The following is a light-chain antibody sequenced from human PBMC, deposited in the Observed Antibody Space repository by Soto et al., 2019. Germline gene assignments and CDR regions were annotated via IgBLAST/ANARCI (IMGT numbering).Light chain of an antibody. V-gene: IGKV1-5*03. CDR3: QQYDSYSPLT. CDR1: QSISSW. CDR2: KAS. Sequence: DIHITHSPSTLSASVGDRVTITCRASQSISSWLAWYQQKPGKAPKLLIYKASGLESGVPSRFSGSGSGTDFTLTISSLQPDDFATYYCQQYDSYSPLTFGGGTKVDIK. J-gene: IGKJ4*01.